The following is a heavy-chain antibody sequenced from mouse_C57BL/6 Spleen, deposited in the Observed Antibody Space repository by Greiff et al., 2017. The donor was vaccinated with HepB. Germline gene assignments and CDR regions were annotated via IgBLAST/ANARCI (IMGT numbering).Heavy chain of an antibody. CDR3: TVYDYDGAWFAY. CDR2: IDPENGDT. D-gene: IGHD2-4*01. CDR1: GFNIKDDY. Sequence: VQLQQSGAELVRPGASVKLSCTASGFNIKDDYMHWVKQRPEQGLEWIGWIDPENGDTEYASKFQGKATITADTSSNTAYLQLSSLTSEDTAVYYCTVYDYDGAWFAYWGQGTLVTVSA. V-gene: IGHV14-4*01. J-gene: IGHJ3*01.